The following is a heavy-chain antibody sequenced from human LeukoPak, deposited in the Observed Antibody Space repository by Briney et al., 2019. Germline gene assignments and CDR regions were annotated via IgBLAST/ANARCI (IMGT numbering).Heavy chain of an antibody. CDR3: AKDGGSGWKNY. Sequence: GGSLRLSCAASGFTFSDYYMSWIRQAPGKGLEWVSYISSSGSTIYYADSVKGRFTISRDNSKNSLYLQMNSLRTEDTALYYCAKDGGSGWKNYWGQGTLVTVSS. CDR1: GFTFSDYY. D-gene: IGHD6-19*01. V-gene: IGHV3-11*01. CDR2: ISSSGSTI. J-gene: IGHJ4*02.